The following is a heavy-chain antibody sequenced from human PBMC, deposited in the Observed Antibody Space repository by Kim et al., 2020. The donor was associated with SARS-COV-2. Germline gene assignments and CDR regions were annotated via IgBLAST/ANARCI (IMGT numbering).Heavy chain of an antibody. Sequence: GGSLRLSCAASGFTFSNYWMSWVRQAPGKGLEWVANIKKGGSEIYYGDSVTGRFTISRDNTKNSLYLQMNSLGAEDTAVYYCARDEGLLGFGEIGDYWGQGTLVTVSS. V-gene: IGHV3-7*01. J-gene: IGHJ4*02. CDR3: ARDEGLLGFGEIGDY. D-gene: IGHD3-16*01. CDR2: IKKGGSEI. CDR1: GFTFSNYW.